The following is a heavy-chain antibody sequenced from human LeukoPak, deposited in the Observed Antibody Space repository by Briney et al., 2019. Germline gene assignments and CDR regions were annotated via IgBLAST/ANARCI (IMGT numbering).Heavy chain of an antibody. Sequence: SVKVSCKASGGTFSSYANSWVRQAPGQGLEGMGRIIPILGIANYAQKFQGRVTITADKSTSTAYMELSGLRSEDTAVYYCARDRGIEELATISAFDVWGQGTMVTVSS. D-gene: IGHD5-24*01. CDR2: IIPILGIA. J-gene: IGHJ3*01. V-gene: IGHV1-69*04. CDR1: GGTFSSYA. CDR3: ARDRGIEELATISAFDV.